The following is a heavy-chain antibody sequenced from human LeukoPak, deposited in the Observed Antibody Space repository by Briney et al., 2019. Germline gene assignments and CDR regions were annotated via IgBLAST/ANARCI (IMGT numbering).Heavy chain of an antibody. J-gene: IGHJ4*02. Sequence: PGGSLRLSCAASGFTFSSYAMSWVRQAPGKGLERVSAISGSGGSTYYADSVKGRFTISRDNSKNTLYLQMNSLRAEDTAVYYCAKVTYYYDSSGYYPYFDYWGQGTLVTVSS. V-gene: IGHV3-23*01. D-gene: IGHD3-22*01. CDR1: GFTFSSYA. CDR3: AKVTYYYDSSGYYPYFDY. CDR2: ISGSGGST.